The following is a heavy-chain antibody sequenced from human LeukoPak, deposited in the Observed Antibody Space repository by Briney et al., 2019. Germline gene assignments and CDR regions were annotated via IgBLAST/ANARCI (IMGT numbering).Heavy chain of an antibody. V-gene: IGHV4-4*07. CDR2: ISTSGNT. CDR1: SGFISNYY. D-gene: IGHD3-3*01. J-gene: IGHJ4*02. Sequence: KPSETLSLTCSVSSGFISNYYWSWIRQPAGKGLEWIGRISTSGNTNYSPSPKSRVTMSADTSKNQFFLNLRSVTAADTAVYYCARDSRYYDFWSGYLDYWGQGALVTVSS. CDR3: ARDSRYYDFWSGYLDY.